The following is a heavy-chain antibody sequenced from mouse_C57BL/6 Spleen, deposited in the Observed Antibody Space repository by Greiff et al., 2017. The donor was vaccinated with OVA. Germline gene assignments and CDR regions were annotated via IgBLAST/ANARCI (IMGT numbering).Heavy chain of an antibody. CDR2: IYPSDSET. D-gene: IGHD1-1*01. CDR3: AISHYYGSSPFAY. Sequence: QVHVKQPGAELVRPGSSVKLSCKASGYTFTSYWMDWVKQRPGQGLEWIGNIYPSDSETHYNQKFKDKATLTVDKSSSTAYMQLSSLTSEDSAVYYCAISHYYGSSPFAYWGQGTLVTVSA. CDR1: GYTFTSYW. V-gene: IGHV1-61*01. J-gene: IGHJ3*01.